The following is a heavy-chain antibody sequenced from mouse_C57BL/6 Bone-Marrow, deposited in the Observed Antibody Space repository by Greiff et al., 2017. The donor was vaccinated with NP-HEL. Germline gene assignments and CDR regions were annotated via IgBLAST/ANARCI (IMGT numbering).Heavy chain of an antibody. D-gene: IGHD2-14*01. Sequence: VQLKESGPGLVKPSQSLSLTCSVTGYSITSGYYWNWIRQFPGNKLEWMGYISYDGSNNYNPSLKNRISITRDTSKNQFCLKLNSVTTEDTATYYGARGGYGGVYWGQGTTLTVSS. CDR1: GYSITSGYY. CDR2: ISYDGSN. J-gene: IGHJ2*01. V-gene: IGHV3-6*01. CDR3: ARGGYGGVY.